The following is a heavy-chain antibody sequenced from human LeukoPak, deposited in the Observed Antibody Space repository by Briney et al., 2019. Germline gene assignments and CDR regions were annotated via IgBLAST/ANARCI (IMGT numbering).Heavy chain of an antibody. CDR2: ISGSGGST. CDR1: GFTFSSYA. V-gene: IGHV3-23*01. Sequence: GGSPRLSCAASGFTFSSYAMSWVRQAPGKGLEWVSAISGSGGSTYYADSVKGRFTISRDNSKNTLYLQMNSLRAEDTAVYYCAKASGYSGSYLDYWGQGTLVTVSS. D-gene: IGHD1-26*01. J-gene: IGHJ4*02. CDR3: AKASGYSGSYLDY.